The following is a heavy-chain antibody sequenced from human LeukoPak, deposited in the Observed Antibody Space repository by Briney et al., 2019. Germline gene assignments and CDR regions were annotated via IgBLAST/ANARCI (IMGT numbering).Heavy chain of an antibody. D-gene: IGHD6-19*01. Sequence: SETLSLTCAVYGGSFSGYYWSWIRQPPGKGLEWIGEINHSGSTNYNPSLKSRVTMSVDTSKNQFSLKLSSVTAADTAVYYCARGVGYSSGWYLNQLGLDAFDIWGQGTMVTVSS. CDR3: ARGVGYSSGWYLNQLGLDAFDI. J-gene: IGHJ3*02. V-gene: IGHV4-34*01. CDR1: GGSFSGYY. CDR2: INHSGST.